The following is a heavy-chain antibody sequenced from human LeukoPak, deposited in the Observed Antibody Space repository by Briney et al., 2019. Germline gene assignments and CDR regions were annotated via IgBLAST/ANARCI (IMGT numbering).Heavy chain of an antibody. CDR3: VRGNYDSRGYYYERAFDI. J-gene: IGHJ3*02. CDR1: GGSISSGDYY. CDR2: IYYSGRT. D-gene: IGHD3-22*01. V-gene: IGHV4-30-4*01. Sequence: PSETLSLTCTVSGGSISSGDYYWSWLRQPPGKGLEWLGNIYYSGRTYYNPSLKSRVTISVDTSKNQFSLTLSSVTAADTAVYYCVRGNYDSRGYYYERAFDIWGQGTMVTVSS.